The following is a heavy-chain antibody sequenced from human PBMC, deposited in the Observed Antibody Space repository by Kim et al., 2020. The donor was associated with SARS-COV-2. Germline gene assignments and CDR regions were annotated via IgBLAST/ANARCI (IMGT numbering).Heavy chain of an antibody. V-gene: IGHV3-23*05. J-gene: IGHJ4*02. CDR3: AKDHPSSGWPTFDS. CDR2: VNNNNNP. CDR1: GFTFSRRA. Sequence: GGSLRLSCAASGFTFSRRAMSWVRQVPGKGLEWIASVNNNNNPYYADSVKGRFTVSRDNTKVTFYLQMNSLRADDTALYYCAKDHPSSGWPTFDSWGQGT. D-gene: IGHD6-19*01.